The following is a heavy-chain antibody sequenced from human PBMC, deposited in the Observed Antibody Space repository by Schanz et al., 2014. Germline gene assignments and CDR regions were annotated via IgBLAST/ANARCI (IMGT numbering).Heavy chain of an antibody. J-gene: IGHJ5*02. CDR3: AREVGLYDRGWFDP. CDR2: VIPILGVT. CDR1: GGTFSRLT. V-gene: IGHV1-69*08. D-gene: IGHD3-22*01. Sequence: QVQLVQSGADVKKPGSSVRVSCKASGGTFSRLTFSWVRQAPGQGLEWMGRVIPILGVTHYAQKFQGRVTITADKSTTTAYMDLNSLNSDDTAVYYCAREVGLYDRGWFDPWGQGTLVTVSS.